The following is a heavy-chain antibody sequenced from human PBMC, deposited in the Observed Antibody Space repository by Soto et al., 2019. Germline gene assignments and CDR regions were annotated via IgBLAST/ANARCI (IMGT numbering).Heavy chain of an antibody. Sequence: GGSLRLSCAASGFTFSSYAMSWVRQAPGKGLEWVSAISGSGGSTYYADSVKGRFTISRDNSKNTLFLQMNSLRAEDTAVYYCAKDTSSSWYFDYWGQGTLVTVSS. D-gene: IGHD6-13*01. CDR3: AKDTSSSWYFDY. CDR2: ISGSGGST. V-gene: IGHV3-23*01. CDR1: GFTFSSYA. J-gene: IGHJ4*02.